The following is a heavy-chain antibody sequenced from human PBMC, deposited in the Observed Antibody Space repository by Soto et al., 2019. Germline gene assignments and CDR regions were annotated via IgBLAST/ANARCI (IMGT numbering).Heavy chain of an antibody. D-gene: IGHD1-1*01. CDR1: GYTFTRYG. CDR2: ISAHNGNT. V-gene: IGHV1-18*01. J-gene: IGHJ4*02. CDR3: ARGRYVEY. Sequence: QVHLVQSGAEVKKPGASVKVSCKGSGYTFTRYGITWVRQAPGQGLEWMGWISAHNGNTDYAQKLQGRVTVTRDTSTSTAYMELRSLRSDDTAVYYCARGRYVEYWGPGALVTVSS.